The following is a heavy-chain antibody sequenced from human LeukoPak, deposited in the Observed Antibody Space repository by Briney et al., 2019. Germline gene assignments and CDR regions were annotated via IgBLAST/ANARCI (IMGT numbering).Heavy chain of an antibody. CDR3: ARELTAATYYDILTGYYQSDY. V-gene: IGHV3-7*01. Sequence: AGGSLRLSCAASGFTFSSYWMSWVRQAPGKGLEWVANIKQDGSEKYYVDSVKGRFTISRDNAKNSLYLQMNSLRAEDTAVYYCARELTAATYYDILTGYYQSDYWGQGTLVTVSS. CDR1: GFTFSSYW. CDR2: IKQDGSEK. D-gene: IGHD3-9*01. J-gene: IGHJ4*02.